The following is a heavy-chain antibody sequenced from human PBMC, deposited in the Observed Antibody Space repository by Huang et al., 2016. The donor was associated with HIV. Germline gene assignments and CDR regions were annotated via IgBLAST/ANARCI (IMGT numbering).Heavy chain of an antibody. CDR3: AKDGNYGGNAYHFDY. J-gene: IGHJ4*02. Sequence: QVQLVESGGGVVQPGRSLRLSCDAAGFPFSRYGIHWARQAPGKGLGWVADVTYYAHNKSYADSVKGRFTISRDNSNSTLYLQMNSLRPEDAALYYCAKDGNYGGNAYHFDYWGLGILVTVSS. CDR1: GFPFSRYG. CDR2: VTYYAHNK. D-gene: IGHD2-15*01. V-gene: IGHV3-30*18.